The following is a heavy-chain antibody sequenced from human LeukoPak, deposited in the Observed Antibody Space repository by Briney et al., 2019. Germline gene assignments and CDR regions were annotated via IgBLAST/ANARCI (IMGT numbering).Heavy chain of an antibody. J-gene: IGHJ2*01. Sequence: SVKVSCKASGGTFSSYAISWVRQAPGQGLEWMGGIIPIFGTANYAQKFQGRVTITADKSTSTAYMELSSLRSEDTAVYCCARDSSSWPYWYFDLWGRGTLVTVSS. CDR1: GGTFSSYA. V-gene: IGHV1-69*06. CDR2: IIPIFGTA. CDR3: ARDSSSWPYWYFDL. D-gene: IGHD6-13*01.